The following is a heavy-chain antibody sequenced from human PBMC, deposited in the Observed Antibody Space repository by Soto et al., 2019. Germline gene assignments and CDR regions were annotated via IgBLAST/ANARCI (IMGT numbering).Heavy chain of an antibody. CDR1: GFTFSSYA. J-gene: IGHJ6*02. Sequence: GGSLRLSCAASGFTFSSYAMHWVRQAPGKGLEWVAVISYDGSNKYYADSVKGRFTISRDNSKNTLYLQMNSLRAEDTAVYYCAREGPGCSSTSCFYYYGMDVWGQGTTVTVSS. V-gene: IGHV3-30-3*01. CDR2: ISYDGSNK. CDR3: AREGPGCSSTSCFYYYGMDV. D-gene: IGHD2-2*01.